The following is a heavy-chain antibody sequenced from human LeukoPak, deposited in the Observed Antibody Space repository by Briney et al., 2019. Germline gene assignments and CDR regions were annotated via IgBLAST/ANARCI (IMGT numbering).Heavy chain of an antibody. J-gene: IGHJ3*02. CDR3: AKDTGPDRALELFDI. V-gene: IGHV3-30*18. CDR1: GFTFSSYG. CDR2: ISYDGSNK. D-gene: IGHD1-14*01. Sequence: GGSLRLSCEASGFTFSSYGIHWVRQAPGKGLEWVAVISYDGSNKCYTDSVKGRFTISRDNSKNTLYLQMNSLRAEDTAVYYCAKDTGPDRALELFDIWGQGTMVTVSS.